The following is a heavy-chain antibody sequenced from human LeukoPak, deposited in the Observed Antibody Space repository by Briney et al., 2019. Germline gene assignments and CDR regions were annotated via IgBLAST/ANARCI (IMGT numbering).Heavy chain of an antibody. CDR2: ISSSSSYI. V-gene: IGHV3-21*01. CDR1: GFTFSSYS. J-gene: IGHJ4*02. Sequence: GGSLRLCCAASGFTFSSYSMNWVRQAPGKGLEWVSSISSSSSYIYYADSVKGRFTISRDNAKNSLYLQMNSLRAEDTAVYYCARDASYSSSWYGFRGLDYWGQGTLVTVSS. CDR3: ARDASYSSSWYGFRGLDY. D-gene: IGHD6-13*01.